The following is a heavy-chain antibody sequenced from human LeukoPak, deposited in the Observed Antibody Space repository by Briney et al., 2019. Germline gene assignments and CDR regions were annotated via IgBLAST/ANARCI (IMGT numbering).Heavy chain of an antibody. CDR1: GYSFISYG. J-gene: IGHJ4*02. D-gene: IGHD2-15*01. CDR2: ISVHNGNK. Sequence: ASVKVSCKASGYSFISYGFTWVRQAPGQGLEWMGWISVHNGNKNYAQKFQGRVTMTTDTPTSTAYMEVRSLRSDDTAVYYCARRGSGGSSDYWGQGTLVNVSS. CDR3: ARRGSGGSSDY. V-gene: IGHV1-18*01.